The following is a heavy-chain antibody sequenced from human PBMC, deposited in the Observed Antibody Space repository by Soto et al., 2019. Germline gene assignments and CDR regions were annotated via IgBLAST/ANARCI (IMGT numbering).Heavy chain of an antibody. CDR3: ARGPRPSSAGTGAY. CDR1: GFDSSYYW. Sequence: GGSLRLSCALSGFDSSYYWIQWFRQSPGKGLEWVSRIDPDGTTTNYADSVKGRFSVSRDNAKKTIYLQMNSLTADDTALYYCARGPRPSSAGTGAYWGQGTLVTVSS. J-gene: IGHJ1*01. D-gene: IGHD1-1*01. CDR2: IDPDGTTT. V-gene: IGHV3-74*01.